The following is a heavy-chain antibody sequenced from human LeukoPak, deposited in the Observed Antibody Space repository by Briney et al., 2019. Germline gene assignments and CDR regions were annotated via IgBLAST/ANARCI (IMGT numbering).Heavy chain of an antibody. J-gene: IGHJ4*02. Sequence: GESLKISCKGSGYRYTSYWIGWVPQMPGKGPEWMGIIYSPSFQDQLTISPDKSITTAYLQWSSLKASDTDMYYCARSDRAMCYYFDYWGQGTPVTVSS. CDR1: GYRYTSYW. D-gene: IGHD5-18*01. CDR3: ARSDRAMCYYFDY. V-gene: IGHV5-51*01. CDR2: I.